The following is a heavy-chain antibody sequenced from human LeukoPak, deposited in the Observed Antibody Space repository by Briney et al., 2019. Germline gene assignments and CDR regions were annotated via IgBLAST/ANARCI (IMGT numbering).Heavy chain of an antibody. CDR2: ITPIFGTA. D-gene: IGHD6-6*01. CDR3: ARAPDIAARQYYFDY. J-gene: IGHJ4*02. Sequence: ASVKVSCKASGGTFSSYAISWVRQAPGQGLEWMGRITPIFGTANYAQKFQGRVTITTDESTSTAYMELSSLRSEDTAVYYCARAPDIAARQYYFDYWGQGTLVTVSS. CDR1: GGTFSSYA. V-gene: IGHV1-69*05.